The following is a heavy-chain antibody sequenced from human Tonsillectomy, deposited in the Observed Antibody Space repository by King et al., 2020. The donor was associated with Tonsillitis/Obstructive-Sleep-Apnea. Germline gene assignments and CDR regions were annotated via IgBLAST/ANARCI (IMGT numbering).Heavy chain of an antibody. CDR3: ARERAPLRLTNSHQGYYYYLDV. CDR2: IIPIFGTA. CDR1: GGTFSSYA. Sequence: QLLQSGAEVKKPGSSVKVSCKASGGTFSSYAISWVRQAPGQGLEWMGGIIPIFGTANYAQKFQGRVTITVDISTSTAYMELSSLRSEDTAVYYCARERAPLRLTNSHQGYYYYLDVWGIGTTVTVSS. V-gene: IGHV1-69*06. J-gene: IGHJ6*03.